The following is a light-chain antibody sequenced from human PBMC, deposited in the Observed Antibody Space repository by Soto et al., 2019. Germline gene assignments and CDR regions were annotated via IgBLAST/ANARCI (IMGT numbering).Light chain of an antibody. CDR2: EVT. CDR3: ASYVRGNTVL. V-gene: IGLV2-14*01. CDR1: SSDVGAYDY. J-gene: IGLJ3*02. Sequence: QSVLTQPASVSGSPGQSITISCTGTSSDVGAYDYVCWYQQYPGRVPKLLIYEVTYRPSGISPRFSGSKSGNTASLTISGRQAEDEADYYCASYVRGNTVLFGGGTKLTVL.